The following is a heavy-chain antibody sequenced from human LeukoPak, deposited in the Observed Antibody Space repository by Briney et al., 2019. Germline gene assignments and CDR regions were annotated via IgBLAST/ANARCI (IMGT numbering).Heavy chain of an antibody. V-gene: IGHV4-34*01. CDR1: GGSFSGYY. D-gene: IGHD6-19*01. CDR2: NNHSGST. J-gene: IGHJ4*02. Sequence: SETLSLTCAVYGGSFSGYYWSWIRQPPGKGLEWIGENNHSGSTNYNPSLKSRVTMSLDTSKNQFSLKLSSVTAADKAIYHCARVASSGWYFTRGKYYFDYWGQGTLVTVSS. CDR3: ARVASSGWYFTRGKYYFDY.